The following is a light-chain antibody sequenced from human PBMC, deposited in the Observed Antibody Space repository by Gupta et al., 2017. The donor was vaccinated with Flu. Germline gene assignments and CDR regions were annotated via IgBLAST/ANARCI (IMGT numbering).Light chain of an antibody. V-gene: IGKV1-5*03. J-gene: IGKJ1*01. CDR3: QQYKSYRT. Sequence: DIQMTPSPSTLSASVGNRVTITCRASQSIYRYLAWYQQQPGKAPKLLIYEASNLESGVPSRFSGSGSGTEFTLTINSLQPDDFATYSCQQYKSYRTFGQGTKVEI. CDR2: EAS. CDR1: QSIYRY.